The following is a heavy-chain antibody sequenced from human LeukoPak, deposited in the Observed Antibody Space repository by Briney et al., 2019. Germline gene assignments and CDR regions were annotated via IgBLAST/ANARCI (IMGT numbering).Heavy chain of an antibody. CDR2: IIPILGIA. Sequence: GASVKVSCKASGGTFSSYAISWVRQAPGQGLEWMGRIIPILGIANYAQKFQGRVTITADKSTSTAYMELSSLRSEDTAVYYCARDPPPVGLVVVAANDYWGQGTLVTVSS. V-gene: IGHV1-69*04. J-gene: IGHJ4*02. CDR1: GGTFSSYA. CDR3: ARDPPPVGLVVVAANDY. D-gene: IGHD2-15*01.